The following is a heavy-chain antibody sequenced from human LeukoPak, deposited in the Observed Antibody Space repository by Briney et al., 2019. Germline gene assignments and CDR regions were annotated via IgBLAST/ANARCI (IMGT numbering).Heavy chain of an antibody. CDR1: GFTFSAYW. J-gene: IGHJ4*02. D-gene: IGHD6-19*01. CDR3: ARAIAEAGTDS. V-gene: IGHV3-74*01. Sequence: GGSLRLSCAGTGFTFSAYWMHWVRQAPGKGPVWLARINSDGCSISYADSVKGRFTISRDNAKKTLYLQMNTLRAEDTAMYYCARAIAEAGTDSWGQGTLVTVSS. CDR2: INSDGCSI.